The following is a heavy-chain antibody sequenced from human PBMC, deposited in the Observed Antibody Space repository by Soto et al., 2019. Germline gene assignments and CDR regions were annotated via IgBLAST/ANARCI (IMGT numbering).Heavy chain of an antibody. CDR1: GFTFSSYA. Sequence: GGALRLSCAASGFTFSSYAMSSVRQAPGQGLELVSAISGSGASTYYADCVKGRFTISRANSKNTLYLQMNSLGAEDTAVDYCATPKDFWSGYYPFDYWGQGTLVTVSS. CDR3: ATPKDFWSGYYPFDY. V-gene: IGHV3-23*01. J-gene: IGHJ4*02. D-gene: IGHD3-3*01. CDR2: ISGSGAST.